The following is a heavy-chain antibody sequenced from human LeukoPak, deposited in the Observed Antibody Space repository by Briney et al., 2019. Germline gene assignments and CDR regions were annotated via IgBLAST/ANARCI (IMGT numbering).Heavy chain of an antibody. V-gene: IGHV5-51*01. CDR3: ARHVGALPGTFYY. J-gene: IGHJ4*02. Sequence: GESLLFCCTGSGYSSTNYMIGWGRQMPGKGLEWMGIIYPGDSDTRYSPSFQGQVTISADKSISTAYLQWSSLKASDTAMYYCARHVGALPGTFYYWARGNLVTVSS. CDR2: IYPGDSDT. D-gene: IGHD1-26*01. CDR1: GYSSTNYM.